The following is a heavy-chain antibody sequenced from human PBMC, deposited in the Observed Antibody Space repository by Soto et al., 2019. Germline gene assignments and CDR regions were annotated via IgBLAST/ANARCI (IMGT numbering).Heavy chain of an antibody. CDR3: ARVPDR. J-gene: IGHJ5*02. Sequence: QLQLQESGSGLEKPSQTMSLTCAVFGGSIISGGYSWSWIRQPPVQGLERIGYIYHSGSTYYNPSLKSRVTISVDRSKNQFSLKLSSVTAADTAVYYCARVPDRWGQGTLVTVSS. V-gene: IGHV4-30-2*01. CDR1: GGSIISGGYS. CDR2: IYHSGST. D-gene: IGHD2-2*01.